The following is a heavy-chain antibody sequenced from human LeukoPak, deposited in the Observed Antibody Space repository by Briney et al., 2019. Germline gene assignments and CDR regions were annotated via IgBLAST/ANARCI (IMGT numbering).Heavy chain of an antibody. CDR3: AKALRGTWDAFDI. Sequence: GGSLRLSCAASGFTFSSYGMSWVRQAPGKGLEWVSAISGSGGSTYYADSVKGRFTISRDNSKNTLYLQMNSLRAEDTAVYYCAKALRGTWDAFDIWGQGTTVTISS. CDR1: GFTFSSYG. J-gene: IGHJ3*02. V-gene: IGHV3-23*01. D-gene: IGHD4-17*01. CDR2: ISGSGGST.